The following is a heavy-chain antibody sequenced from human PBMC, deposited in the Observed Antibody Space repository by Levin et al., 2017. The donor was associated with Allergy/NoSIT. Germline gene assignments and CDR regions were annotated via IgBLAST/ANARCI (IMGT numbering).Heavy chain of an antibody. CDR2: MYYSGST. CDR1: GGSVSSNSYY. V-gene: IGHV4-61*01. Sequence: SETLSLTCTVSGGSVSSNSYYWSWVRRPPGKGLEWIGYMYYSGSTNYNPSLKSRVTISIDTSKNQFSLSLITVIAADTAGYYCASFSYDYVWGSFPPDTSTSEDFDSWGQGTLVTVSS. CDR3: ASFSYDYVWGSFPPDTSTSEDFDS. J-gene: IGHJ4*02. D-gene: IGHD3-16*01.